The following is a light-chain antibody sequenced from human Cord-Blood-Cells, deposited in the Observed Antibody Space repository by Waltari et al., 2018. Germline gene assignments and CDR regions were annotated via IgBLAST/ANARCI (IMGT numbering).Light chain of an antibody. CDR1: QSVSSSY. V-gene: IGKV3-20*01. J-gene: IGKJ5*01. CDR2: GAS. Sequence: ELVLTQSPGTLSLSPGERATLSCRASQSVSSSYLAWYQQKPGQAPRLLIYGASSRATGIPDRFSGSGSGTGFTLTISSLEPEDFAVYYCQQYGSSPPITFGQGTRLEIK. CDR3: QQYGSSPPIT.